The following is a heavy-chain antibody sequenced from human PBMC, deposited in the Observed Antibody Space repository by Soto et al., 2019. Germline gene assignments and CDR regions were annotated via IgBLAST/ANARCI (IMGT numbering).Heavy chain of an antibody. V-gene: IGHV1-69*13. CDR1: GGTFSSYA. J-gene: IGHJ4*02. Sequence: SVKVSCKASGGTFSSYAISWVRQAPGQGLEWMGGIIPIFGTANYAQKFQGRVTITADESTSTAYMELSSLRSEDTAVYYCARGGYSSGWPNFFDYWGQGTLVTVSS. CDR3: ARGGYSSGWPNFFDY. D-gene: IGHD6-19*01. CDR2: IIPIFGTA.